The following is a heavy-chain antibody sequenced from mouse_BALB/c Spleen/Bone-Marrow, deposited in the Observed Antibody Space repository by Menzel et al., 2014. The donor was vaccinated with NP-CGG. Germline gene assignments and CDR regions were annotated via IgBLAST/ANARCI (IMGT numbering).Heavy chain of an antibody. CDR1: GFDFSRHW. V-gene: IGHV4-1*02. D-gene: IGHD2-1*01. CDR2: INPDSSTI. Sequence: VQLQQSGGGPVQPGGSLKLSCAASGFDFSRHWMSWVRQAPGKGLEWIGEINPDSSTINYTPSLKDKFIISRDNAKNTLYLQMSKVRSEDTALYYCARQGYYGKGDYWGQGTTLTVSS. CDR3: ARQGYYGKGDY. J-gene: IGHJ2*01.